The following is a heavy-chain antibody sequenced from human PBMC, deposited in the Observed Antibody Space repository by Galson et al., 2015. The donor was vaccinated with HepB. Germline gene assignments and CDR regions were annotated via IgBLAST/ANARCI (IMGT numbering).Heavy chain of an antibody. Sequence: ETLSLTCTVSDGSMNPYYWSWIRQPPGKALEWVGCIYKSGNTNYNPSLKSRVAISVDTSMNQFSLKLRYVTAADTALYYCARHEPVVDYGWGNYDTPSGGAFDIWGRGTVVTVSS. CDR1: DGSMNPYY. J-gene: IGHJ3*02. CDR2: IYKSGNT. V-gene: IGHV4-59*08. D-gene: IGHD3-16*01. CDR3: ARHEPVVDYGWGNYDTPSGGAFDI.